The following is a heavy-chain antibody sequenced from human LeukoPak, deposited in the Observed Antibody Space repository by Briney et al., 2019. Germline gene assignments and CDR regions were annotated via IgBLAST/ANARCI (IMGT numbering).Heavy chain of an antibody. Sequence: GRSLRLSCAASGFTFSGSAMHWVRQASGKGLEWVGRIRSKANSYATAYAASVKGRFTISGDDSKNTAYLQMNSLKTEDTVVYYCTRQRHTIWFGELLRDYWGQGTLVTVSS. CDR2: IRSKANSYAT. V-gene: IGHV3-73*01. CDR1: GFTFSGSA. D-gene: IGHD3-10*01. J-gene: IGHJ4*02. CDR3: TRQRHTIWFGELLRDY.